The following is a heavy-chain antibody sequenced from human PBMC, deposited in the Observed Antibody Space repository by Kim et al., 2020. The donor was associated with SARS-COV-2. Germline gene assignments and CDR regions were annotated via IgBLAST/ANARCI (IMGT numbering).Heavy chain of an antibody. D-gene: IGHD6-6*01. V-gene: IGHV1-3*01. CDR2: INAGNGNT. J-gene: IGHJ6*02. CDR3: AISSHREYYYYYGMDV. Sequence: ASVKVSCKASGYTFTSYAMHWVRQAPGQRLEWMGWINAGNGNTKYSQKFQGRVTITRDTSASTAYMELSSLRSEDTAVYYCAISSHREYYYYYGMDVWGQGTTVTVSS. CDR1: GYTFTSYA.